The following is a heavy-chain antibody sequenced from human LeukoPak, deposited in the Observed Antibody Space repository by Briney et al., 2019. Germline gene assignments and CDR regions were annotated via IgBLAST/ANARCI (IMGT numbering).Heavy chain of an antibody. CDR3: AKDVSYDSSFFDI. CDR1: GFTFDDYA. J-gene: IGHJ3*02. CDR2: ISWDGGST. V-gene: IGHV3-43D*03. D-gene: IGHD3-22*01. Sequence: LRLSCAASGFTFDDYAMHWVRQAPGKGLEWVSLISWDGGSTYYADSVKGRFTISRDNSKNSLYLQMNSLRAEDTALYYCAKDVSYDSSFFDIWGQGTMVTVSS.